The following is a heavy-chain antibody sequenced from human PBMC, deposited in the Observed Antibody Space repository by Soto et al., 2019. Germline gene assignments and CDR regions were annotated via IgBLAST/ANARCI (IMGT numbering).Heavy chain of an antibody. CDR3: ATGPGLCSGGSCLAAYAFDI. CDR1: GYTLTELS. Sequence: ASVKVSCKVSGYTLTELSMHWVRQAPGKGLEWMGGFDPEDGETIYAQKFQGRVTMTEDTSTDTAYMELSSLRSEDTAVYYCATGPGLCSGGSCLAAYAFDIWGQGTMVTVSS. V-gene: IGHV1-24*01. J-gene: IGHJ3*02. D-gene: IGHD2-15*01. CDR2: FDPEDGET.